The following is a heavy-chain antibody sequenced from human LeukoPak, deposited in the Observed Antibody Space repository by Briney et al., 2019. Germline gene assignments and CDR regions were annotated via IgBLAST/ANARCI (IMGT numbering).Heavy chain of an antibody. Sequence: GGSLRLSCAASGFTFSSYSMNWVRQAPGKGLEWVSSISRSSDYTYYADSVKGRFTISRDNAKNSLYLQMNSLRAEDTAVYYCAVAGHSYWYCDPWGRGTLVTVSS. D-gene: IGHD6-19*01. J-gene: IGHJ2*01. CDR2: ISRSSDYT. CDR3: AVAGHSYWYCDP. CDR1: GFTFSSYS. V-gene: IGHV3-21*01.